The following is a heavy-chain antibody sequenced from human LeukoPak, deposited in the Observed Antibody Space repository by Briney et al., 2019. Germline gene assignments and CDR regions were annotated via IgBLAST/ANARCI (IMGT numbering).Heavy chain of an antibody. CDR2: ISSSGSTT. V-gene: IGHV3-11*01. CDR1: GFTFSDYY. CDR3: ARRTVTSSYFDY. J-gene: IGHJ4*02. Sequence: PGGSLRLSCAASGFTFSDYYMSWIRQAPGKGLEWVSYISSSGSTTYYADSVKGRFTISRDNAKNSLYLQMNSLRAEDTAVYYCARRTVTSSYFDYWGQGTLVTVSS. D-gene: IGHD4-11*01.